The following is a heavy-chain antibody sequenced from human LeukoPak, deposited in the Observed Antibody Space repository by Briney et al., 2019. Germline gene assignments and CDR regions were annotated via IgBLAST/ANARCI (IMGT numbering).Heavy chain of an antibody. Sequence: GGSLRLSCAASGFTFSDYYMSWIRQAPGTGLEWVSYISSIGSTIYYADSVKGRFTISRDNAKNSLYLQMNSLRAEDTAVYYCARSLWFGDSSLGYWGQGTLVTVSS. J-gene: IGHJ4*02. V-gene: IGHV3-11*01. CDR3: ARSLWFGDSSLGY. CDR1: GFTFSDYY. CDR2: ISSIGSTI. D-gene: IGHD3-10*01.